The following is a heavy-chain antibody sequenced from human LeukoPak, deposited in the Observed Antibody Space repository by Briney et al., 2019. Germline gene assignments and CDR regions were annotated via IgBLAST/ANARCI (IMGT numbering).Heavy chain of an antibody. V-gene: IGHV3-48*01. CDR3: ARDQYDTWSRRGNFDS. J-gene: IGHJ4*02. CDR2: ISSSSSTI. D-gene: IGHD3-3*01. Sequence: GSLRLSCAASGFTFSSYSMNLVRQAPGKGLEWVSFISSSSSTIYYADSVKGRFTISRDNAKNSLYLQMNSLRAEDTAVYYCARDQYDTWSRRGNFDSWGQGTLVIVSS. CDR1: GFTFSSYS.